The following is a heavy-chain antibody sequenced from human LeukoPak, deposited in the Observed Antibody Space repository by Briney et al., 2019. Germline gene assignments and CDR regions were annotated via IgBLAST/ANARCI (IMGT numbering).Heavy chain of an antibody. CDR2: IYSGGFT. V-gene: IGHV3-53*01. CDR3: ARGRYSGYDLSFDY. D-gene: IGHD5-12*01. Sequence: PGVSLRLSCAASGFTVSSNYMSWVRQAPGKGLEWVSIIYSGGFTYYAGSVKGRFTISRDTSKNTLYLQMNSLRAEDTAVYYCARGRYSGYDLSFDYWGQGTLVTVSS. J-gene: IGHJ4*02. CDR1: GFTVSSNY.